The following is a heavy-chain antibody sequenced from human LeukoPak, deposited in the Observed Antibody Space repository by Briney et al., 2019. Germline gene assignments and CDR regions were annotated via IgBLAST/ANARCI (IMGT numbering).Heavy chain of an antibody. CDR2: IYSGGST. CDR3: AKGRRVYCSTSCYQFDY. D-gene: IGHD2-2*01. Sequence: GGSLRLSCAASGFIFSSYGMNWVRQAPGKGLEWVSVIYSGGSTYHADSVKGRFTISRDNSKNTLYLQMNSLRAEDTAVYYCAKGRRVYCSTSCYQFDYWGQGTLVTVSS. CDR1: GFIFSSYG. J-gene: IGHJ4*02. V-gene: IGHV3-NL1*01.